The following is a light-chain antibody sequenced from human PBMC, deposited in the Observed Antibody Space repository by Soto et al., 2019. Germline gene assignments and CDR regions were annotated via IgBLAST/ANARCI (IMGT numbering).Light chain of an antibody. J-gene: IGKJ4*01. CDR1: RSVLDSSNNKNH. Sequence: IVVTPSPPSLPVSLGGRATINCRCSRSVLDSSNNKNHLAWYQQKPGQPPHLIIYWASSRESGVPERFSGSGSGTDFTLTISSLEAEDVAFYWCQQYFDVPFTFGGGTKVDIK. CDR2: WAS. CDR3: QQYFDVPFT. V-gene: IGKV4-1*01.